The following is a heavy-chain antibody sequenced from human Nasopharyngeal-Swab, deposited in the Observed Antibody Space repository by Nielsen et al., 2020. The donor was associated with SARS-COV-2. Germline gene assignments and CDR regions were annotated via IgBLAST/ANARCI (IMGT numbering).Heavy chain of an antibody. CDR3: ASYDFWSGSTYYYYYGMDV. D-gene: IGHD3-3*01. CDR1: GFTFSSYS. V-gene: IGHV3-48*04. J-gene: IGHJ6*02. CDR2: ISSSSSTI. Sequence: GESLKISCAASGFTFSSYSMNWVRQAPGKGLEWVSYISSSSSTIYYADSVKGRFTISRDNAKNSLYLQMNSLRAEDTAVYYCASYDFWSGSTYYYYYGMDVWGQGTTVTVSS.